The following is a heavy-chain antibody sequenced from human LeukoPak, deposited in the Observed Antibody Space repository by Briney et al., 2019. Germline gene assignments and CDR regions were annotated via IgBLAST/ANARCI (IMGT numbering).Heavy chain of an antibody. Sequence: SETLSLTCTVSGGSISSYYWSWIRQPPGKGLEWIGYVYYSGSTNYNPSLKSRVTISVDTSKNQFSLKLRSVTAADTAVYYCARDPKGYSSGWYHGMDVCGHGTAVTVSS. D-gene: IGHD6-19*01. CDR3: ARDPKGYSSGWYHGMDV. V-gene: IGHV4-59*01. CDR1: GGSISSYY. J-gene: IGHJ6*02. CDR2: VYYSGST.